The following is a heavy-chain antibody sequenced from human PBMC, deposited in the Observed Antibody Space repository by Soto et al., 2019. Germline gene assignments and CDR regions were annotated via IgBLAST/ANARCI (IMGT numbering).Heavy chain of an antibody. CDR3: AKDFGIGSDCYIPFDN. V-gene: IGHV3-33*03. CDR1: GFTFSASV. Sequence: QVQLVESGGGVVQPGGSLTLSCATSGFTFSASVIHWVRQAPGKGLEWVAVISYDGSEKFGDSVKGRFTMSRDKSKKTLYLQMHSLRAEDTAVYYCAKDFGIGSDCYIPFDNWGQGTLVTVSS. D-gene: IGHD2-21*02. J-gene: IGHJ4*02. CDR2: ISYDGSEK.